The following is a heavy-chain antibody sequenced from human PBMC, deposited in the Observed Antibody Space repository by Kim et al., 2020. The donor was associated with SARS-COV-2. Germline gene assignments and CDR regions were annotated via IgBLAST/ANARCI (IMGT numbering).Heavy chain of an antibody. V-gene: IGHV3-74*01. Sequence: SVKDRFTISRDNAKNTLYLQMNRLRPEDTAVYYCARAGDYDISGYYGFFHHWGQGVLVTVSS. CDR3: ARAGDYDISGYYGFFHH. J-gene: IGHJ1*01. D-gene: IGHD3-22*01.